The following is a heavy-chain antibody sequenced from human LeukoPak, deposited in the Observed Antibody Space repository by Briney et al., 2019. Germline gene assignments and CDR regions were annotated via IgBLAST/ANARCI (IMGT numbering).Heavy chain of an antibody. Sequence: SETLSLTCAVSGGSFSGYYWSWIRQPPGKGLEWIGEINHSGSTNYNPSLKSRVTISVDTSKNQFSLKLSSVTAADTAVYYCARVDIVVVPAAMNGYYYYGMDVWGQGTTVTVSS. CDR1: GGSFSGYY. D-gene: IGHD2-2*01. V-gene: IGHV4-34*01. CDR2: INHSGST. CDR3: ARVDIVVVPAAMNGYYYYGMDV. J-gene: IGHJ6*02.